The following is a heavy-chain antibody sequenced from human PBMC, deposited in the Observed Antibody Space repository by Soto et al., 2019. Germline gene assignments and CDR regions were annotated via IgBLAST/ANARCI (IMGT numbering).Heavy chain of an antibody. CDR1: GGSISSGGYY. CDR2: IYYSGTT. D-gene: IGHD2-21*01. Sequence: QVQLQESGPGLVKPSQTLSLTCTVSGGSISSGGYYWNWIRQHPGKGLEWIGYIYYSGTTYYNPSLKSRVTISVDTSQNQFSLKLSSVTAADTAVYYCAASCVGCGGFNYYGMDVWGQGTTVTVSS. J-gene: IGHJ6*02. V-gene: IGHV4-31*03. CDR3: AASCVGCGGFNYYGMDV.